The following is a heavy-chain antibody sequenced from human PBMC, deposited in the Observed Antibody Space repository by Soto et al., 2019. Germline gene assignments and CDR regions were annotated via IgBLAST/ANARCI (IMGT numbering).Heavy chain of an antibody. D-gene: IGHD3-10*01. V-gene: IGHV4-34*01. Sequence: PSETLSLTCAVYGGSFSYYYWSWIRQPPGKGLEWIGEINHSGSTNYNPSLKSRVTISVDTSKNQFSLKLTSVTAADAALYYCARGYGPIDYWGQGTLVTSPQ. CDR3: ARGYGPIDY. CDR2: INHSGST. CDR1: GGSFSYYY. J-gene: IGHJ4*02.